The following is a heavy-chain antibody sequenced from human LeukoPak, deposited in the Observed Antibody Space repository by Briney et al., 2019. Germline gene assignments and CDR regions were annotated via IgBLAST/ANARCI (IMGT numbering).Heavy chain of an antibody. V-gene: IGHV1-69*04. CDR1: GGTFGSSS. J-gene: IGHJ3*02. CDR3: ARVLHGDYGGGGFDI. CDR2: IIPLFHKA. D-gene: IGHD4-17*01. Sequence: SVKVSCKASGGTFGSSSINWVRQAPGQGLEWMGRIIPLFHKADYTQKFQDRVTITADKVTNTVYMELSHLTSDDTGMFYCARVLHGDYGGGGFDIWGQGTMVTVSS.